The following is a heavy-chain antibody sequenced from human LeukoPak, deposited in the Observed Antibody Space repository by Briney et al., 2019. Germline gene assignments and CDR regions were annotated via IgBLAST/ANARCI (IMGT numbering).Heavy chain of an antibody. V-gene: IGHV4-39*01. CDR2: IYYSGST. CDR3: ASQKDGYSFDY. D-gene: IGHD5-24*01. J-gene: IGHJ4*02. Sequence: PSETLSLTCTVSGGSISSSNYFWGWIRQPPGKGLEWIGSIYYSGSTYSNPSLKSRVTISVDTSKNQFSLKLSSVTGADTAVYYCASQKDGYSFDYWGQGTLVTVSS. CDR1: GGSISSSNYF.